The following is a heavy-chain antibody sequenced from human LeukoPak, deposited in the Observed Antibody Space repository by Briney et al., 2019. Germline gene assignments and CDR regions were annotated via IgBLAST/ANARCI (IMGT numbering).Heavy chain of an antibody. CDR1: GFTFSSYA. CDR3: AKWKYSNSGIDDY. V-gene: IGHV3-23*01. CDR2: ISNSGDTT. Sequence: AGGSLRLSCAASGFTFSSYAMSWVRQAPGKGLEWISGISNSGDTTYYADSVKGRFTISRDNSKNMLYLQMNSLRAEDTAVYYCAKWKYSNSGIDDYWGQGTLVTVSS. D-gene: IGHD6-6*01. J-gene: IGHJ4*02.